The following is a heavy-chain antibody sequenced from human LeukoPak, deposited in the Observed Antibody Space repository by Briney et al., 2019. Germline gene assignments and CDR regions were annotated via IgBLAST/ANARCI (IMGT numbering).Heavy chain of an antibody. CDR2: IWYDGSNK. V-gene: IGHV3-33*01. CDR3: ARDNEQWLAIYYYYGMDV. CDR1: GFTFSSYS. J-gene: IGHJ6*02. Sequence: GGSLRLSCAASGFTFSSYSMHWVRQAPGKGLEWVAVIWYDGSNKYYADSVKGRFTISRDNSKNTLYLQMNSLRAEDTAVYYCARDNEQWLAIYYYYGMDVWGQGTTVTVSS. D-gene: IGHD6-19*01.